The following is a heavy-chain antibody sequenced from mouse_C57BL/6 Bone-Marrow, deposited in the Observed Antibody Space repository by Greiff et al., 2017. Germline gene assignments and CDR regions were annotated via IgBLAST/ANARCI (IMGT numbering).Heavy chain of an antibody. CDR2: IYPGDGDT. Sequence: VQLQQSGPELVKPGASVQISCKASGYAFSSSWMNWVKQRPGKGLEWIGRIYPGDGDTNYNGKFKGKATLTADKSSSTAYMQLSILTSEDSAVYFCARCPYYGSSFFDYWGQCTTLTVSS. CDR1: GYAFSSSW. J-gene: IGHJ2*01. CDR3: ARCPYYGSSFFDY. D-gene: IGHD1-1*01. V-gene: IGHV1-82*01.